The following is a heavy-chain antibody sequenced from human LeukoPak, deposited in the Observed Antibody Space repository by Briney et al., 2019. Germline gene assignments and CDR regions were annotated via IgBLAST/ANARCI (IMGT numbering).Heavy chain of an antibody. CDR3: ARADDYVWGSYRYGYFDY. Sequence: GGSLRLSCAASGFTFSSYSMNWVRRAPGKGLEWVSSISSSSSYIYYADSVKGRFTISRDNAKNSLYLQMNSLRAEDTAVYYCARADDYVWGSYRYGYFDYWGQGTLVTVSS. CDR1: GFTFSSYS. CDR2: ISSSSSYI. D-gene: IGHD3-16*02. J-gene: IGHJ4*02. V-gene: IGHV3-21*01.